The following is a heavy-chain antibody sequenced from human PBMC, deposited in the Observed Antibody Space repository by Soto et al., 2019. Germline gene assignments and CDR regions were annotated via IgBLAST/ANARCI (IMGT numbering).Heavy chain of an antibody. V-gene: IGHV1-69*13. CDR3: ARNSGPMTTVTNPYYYYGMDV. D-gene: IGHD4-17*01. CDR2: IIPIFGTA. Sequence: SVKVCCEASGGTFSSYAISWVRQAPGQGLEWMGGIIPIFGTANYAQKFQGRVTITADESTSTAYMELSSLRSEDTAVYYCARNSGPMTTVTNPYYYYGMDVWGQGTTVTVSS. CDR1: GGTFSSYA. J-gene: IGHJ6*02.